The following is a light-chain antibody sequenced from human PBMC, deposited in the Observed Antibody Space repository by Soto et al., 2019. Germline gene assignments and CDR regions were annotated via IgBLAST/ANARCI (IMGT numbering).Light chain of an antibody. CDR2: DVT. J-gene: IGLJ1*01. V-gene: IGLV2-14*03. Sequence: QSVLTQPASVSGSPGQSITISCTGTSSDVGAYDYASWYQQYPGKAPKLMIYDVTDRPSGVSDRFFGSKSGNTASLTISGLQAEDEADYYCSSYTSGSTPYVFGTGTKVTVL. CDR1: SSDVGAYDY. CDR3: SSYTSGSTPYV.